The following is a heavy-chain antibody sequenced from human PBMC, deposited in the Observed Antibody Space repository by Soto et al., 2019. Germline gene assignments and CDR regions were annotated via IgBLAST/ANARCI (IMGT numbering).Heavy chain of an antibody. CDR1: GFTVSSNY. CDR2: IYSGGST. Sequence: EVQLVESGGGLVQPGGSLRLSCAASGFTVSSNYMSWVRQAPGKGLEWVSVIYSGGSTYYADSVKGRFTISRHNSKNTLYLQMNSLRDEDTAVYYCARGGGPTTVTPAGAFDIWGQGTMVTVSS. J-gene: IGHJ3*02. D-gene: IGHD4-17*01. CDR3: ARGGGPTTVTPAGAFDI. V-gene: IGHV3-53*04.